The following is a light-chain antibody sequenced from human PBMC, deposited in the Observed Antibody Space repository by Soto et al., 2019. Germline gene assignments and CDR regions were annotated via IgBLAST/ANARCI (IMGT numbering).Light chain of an antibody. CDR1: SSDVGGYDY. J-gene: IGLJ2*01. V-gene: IGLV2-14*03. CDR3: SSYTSSSTLLV. CDR2: DVS. Sequence: QSVLTQPASVSGSPGQSITISCTGTSSDVGGYDYVSWYQQHPGKAPKLMIYDVSNRPSGVSNRFSGSKSGNTASLTISGLHAEDDADYYCSSYTSSSTLLVFGGGTHLTVL.